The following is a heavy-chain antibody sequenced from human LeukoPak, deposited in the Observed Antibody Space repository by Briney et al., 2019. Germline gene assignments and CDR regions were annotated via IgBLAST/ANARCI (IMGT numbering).Heavy chain of an antibody. D-gene: IGHD2-2*01. J-gene: IGHJ4*02. CDR1: GYTFTGYY. V-gene: IGHV1-2*02. CDR2: INPNSGGT. Sequence: GASVKVSCKASGYTFTGYYMHWVRQAPGQGLEWMGWINPNSGGTNYAQKFQGRVTMTRDTSISTAYMELSRLRSDDTAVYYCARALRLGIVVVPAAYFDYWGQGTLVTVSS. CDR3: ARALRLGIVVVPAAYFDY.